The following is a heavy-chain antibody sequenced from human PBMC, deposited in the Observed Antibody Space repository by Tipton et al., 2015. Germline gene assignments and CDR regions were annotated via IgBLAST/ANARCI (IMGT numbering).Heavy chain of an antibody. CDR2: ISDSGSTS. CDR3: AKPYGGSHYWYFDL. J-gene: IGHJ2*01. CDR1: GFTFSDYY. D-gene: IGHD4-23*01. Sequence: SLRLSCAASGFTFSDYYMSWIRQAPGKGLEWVSYISDSGSTSYQADSVKGRFTISRDNAKNSLYLQMNSLRAEDTAVYYCAKPYGGSHYWYFDLWGRGTLVTVSS. V-gene: IGHV3-11*01.